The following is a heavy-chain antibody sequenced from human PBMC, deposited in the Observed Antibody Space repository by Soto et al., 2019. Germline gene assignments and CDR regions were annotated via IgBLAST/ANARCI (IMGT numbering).Heavy chain of an antibody. CDR3: ALSSGWYFYFDY. CDR1: GYTFTSYG. V-gene: IGHV1-3*01. J-gene: IGHJ4*02. D-gene: IGHD6-19*01. Sequence: ASVKVSCKASGYTFTSYGISWVRQAPGQRLEWMGWINAGNGNTKYSQKFQGRVTITRDTSASTAYMELSSLRSEDTAVYYCALSSGWYFYFDYWGQGTLVTVSS. CDR2: INAGNGNT.